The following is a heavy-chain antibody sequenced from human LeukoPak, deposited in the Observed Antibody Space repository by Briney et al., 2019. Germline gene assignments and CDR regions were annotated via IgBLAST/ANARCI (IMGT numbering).Heavy chain of an antibody. J-gene: IGHJ5*02. V-gene: IGHV3-23*01. CDR3: AREIWANGIVWFDP. D-gene: IGHD2-8*01. CDR1: GFTFSSYA. Sequence: GGSLRLSCLASGFTFSSYAMSWLRQAPGKGLEWVSGTGINGENTYYADSVKGRFTIARDDSKNTLYLQMNNLRAEDTAVYYCAREIWANGIVWFDPWGQGTLVTVSS. CDR2: TGINGENT.